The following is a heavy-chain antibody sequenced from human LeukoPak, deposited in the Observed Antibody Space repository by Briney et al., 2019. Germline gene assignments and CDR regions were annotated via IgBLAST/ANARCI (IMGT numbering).Heavy chain of an antibody. CDR3: AKRGVVIRVVLVGFHKEAYYFDS. D-gene: IGHD3-10*01. CDR2: ICGSGGRK. J-gene: IGHJ4*02. V-gene: IGHV3-23*01. Sequence: PGGSLRLSCAVSGVTLSNYGMSWVRQAPGKGLEWVAGICGSGGRKNYADSVKGRFTISRDSPKNTLYLQMNSLRAEDTAVYFCAKRGVVIRVVLVGFHKEAYYFDSWGQGALVTVSS. CDR1: GVTLSNYG.